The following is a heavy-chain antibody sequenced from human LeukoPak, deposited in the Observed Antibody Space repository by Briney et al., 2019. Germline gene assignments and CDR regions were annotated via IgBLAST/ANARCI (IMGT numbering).Heavy chain of an antibody. CDR2: ISGSGGST. CDR1: GFTFSGYG. J-gene: IGHJ4*02. CDR3: AKGVGYCSGGSCQQFDY. V-gene: IGHV3-23*01. D-gene: IGHD2-15*01. Sequence: SLRLSCAASGFTFSGYGMSWVRQAPGKGLKWVSAISGSGGSTYYADSVKGRITISRDNSKNTLYLQMNSLRAEDTAVYYCAKGVGYCSGGSCQQFDYWGQGTLVTVSS.